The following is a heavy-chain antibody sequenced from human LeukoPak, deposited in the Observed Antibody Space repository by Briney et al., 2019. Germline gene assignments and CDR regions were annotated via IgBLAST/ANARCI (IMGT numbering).Heavy chain of an antibody. V-gene: IGHV3-21*01. D-gene: IGHD1-7*01. CDR2: ISSSNSYI. J-gene: IGHJ4*02. Sequence: GGALRLSCAASGFTLSTYSMNWGRQAPGEGLEWVSSISSSNSYIYYADSMKGRLTISRDNAKNALYLQMNSLRAEDTAVYYCARGGLELDYWGQGTLVTVSS. CDR3: ARGGLELDY. CDR1: GFTLSTYS.